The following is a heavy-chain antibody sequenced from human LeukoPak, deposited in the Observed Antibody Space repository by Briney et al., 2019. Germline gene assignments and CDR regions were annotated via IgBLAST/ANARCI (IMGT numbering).Heavy chain of an antibody. D-gene: IGHD3-9*01. CDR1: GYPFTTYG. J-gene: IGHJ5*02. V-gene: IGHV1-18*01. CDR3: AREWWGYDVLTGDNWFDP. Sequence: GASVKVSCKASGYPFTTYGIHWVRQAPGQGLEWMGWISTYNGDTNYAQKFQGRVVMTTDTSTSTAYIELRSLRSDDTASYYCAREWWGYDVLTGDNWFDPWGQGTLVTVSS. CDR2: ISTYNGDT.